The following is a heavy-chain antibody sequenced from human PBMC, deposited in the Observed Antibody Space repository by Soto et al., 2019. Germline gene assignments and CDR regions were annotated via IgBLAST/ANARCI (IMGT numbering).Heavy chain of an antibody. Sequence: SETLSLTCTVSGCSVSSGSYYWSWIRQPPGKGLEWIGYIYYSGSTNYNPSLKSRVTISVDTSKNQFSLKLSSVTAADTAVYYCARQFVHSRFLEWSYGMDVWGQGTTVTVSS. CDR3: ARQFVHSRFLEWSYGMDV. CDR2: IYYSGST. V-gene: IGHV4-61*01. CDR1: GCSVSSGSYY. D-gene: IGHD3-3*01. J-gene: IGHJ6*02.